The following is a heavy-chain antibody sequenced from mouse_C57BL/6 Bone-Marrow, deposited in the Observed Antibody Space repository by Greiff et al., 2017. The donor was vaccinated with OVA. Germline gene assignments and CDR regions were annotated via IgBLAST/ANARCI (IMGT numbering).Heavy chain of an antibody. D-gene: IGHD1-1*01. J-gene: IGHJ2*01. CDR2: INPSNGGT. Sequence: QVQLQQPGTELVKPGASVKLSCKASGYTFTSYWMHWVKQRPGQGLEWIGNINPSNGGTNYNEKFKSKATLTVDKSSRTAYMQLSSLTSEDSAVYYCARPVVALGDFDYWGQGTTLTVSS. V-gene: IGHV1-53*01. CDR1: GYTFTSYW. CDR3: ARPVVALGDFDY.